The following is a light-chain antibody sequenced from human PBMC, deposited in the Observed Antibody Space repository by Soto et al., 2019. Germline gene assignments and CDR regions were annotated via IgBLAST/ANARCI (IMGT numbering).Light chain of an antibody. CDR1: QSVSSN. CDR3: QQYNSWPPT. Sequence: EIVMTQSPATLSVSPGERATLSCRASQSVSSNLAWYQQKPGQAPRLLIYGASTRATVIPAGFSGSGSGTEFTLTISSLQSEDFAVYYCQQYNSWPPTFGQGTKVDI. CDR2: GAS. J-gene: IGKJ1*01. V-gene: IGKV3-15*01.